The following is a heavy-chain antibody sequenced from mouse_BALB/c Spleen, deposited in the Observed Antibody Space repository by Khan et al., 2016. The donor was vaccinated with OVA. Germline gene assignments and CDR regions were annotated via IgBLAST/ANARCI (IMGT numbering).Heavy chain of an antibody. D-gene: IGHD1-2*01. Sequence: QVQLQQSGAELARPGASVKLSCKASGYTFTDYYINWVKQRTGQGLEWIGEIYPRSGNTYYNEKFKGKATLTADKSSSIAYMQLISLTSEDSAVYFCARRNYFGYTFAYWGQGTLVTVSA. V-gene: IGHV1-77*01. CDR3: ARRNYFGYTFAY. CDR1: GYTFTDYY. J-gene: IGHJ3*01. CDR2: IYPRSGNT.